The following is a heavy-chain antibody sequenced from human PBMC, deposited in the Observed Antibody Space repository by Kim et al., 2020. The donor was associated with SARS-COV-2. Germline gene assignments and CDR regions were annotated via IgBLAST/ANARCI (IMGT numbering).Heavy chain of an antibody. D-gene: IGHD6-19*01. V-gene: IGHV3-30*02. CDR3: ATETPQLAFDY. Sequence: YADAVKGRFTSPRDNSKNTLYLQMNSLRGEATAVYYCATETPQLAFDYWGQGSLVTVSS. J-gene: IGHJ4*02.